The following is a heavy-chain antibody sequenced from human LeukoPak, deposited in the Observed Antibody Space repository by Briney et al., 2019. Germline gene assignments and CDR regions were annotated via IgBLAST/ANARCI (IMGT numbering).Heavy chain of an antibody. Sequence: GGSLRLSCAASGFTFSSYEMNWVRQAPGKGLEWVANIKQDGSEKYYVDSVKGRFTISRDNAKNSLYLQMNSLRAEDTAVYYCARETRSGYSDYWGQGTLVTVSS. J-gene: IGHJ4*02. CDR3: ARETRSGYSDY. V-gene: IGHV3-7*01. CDR1: GFTFSSYE. D-gene: IGHD5-12*01. CDR2: IKQDGSEK.